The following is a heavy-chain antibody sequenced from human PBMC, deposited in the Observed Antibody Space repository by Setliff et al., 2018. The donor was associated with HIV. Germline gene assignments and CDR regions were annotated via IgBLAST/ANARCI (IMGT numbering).Heavy chain of an antibody. CDR1: GYTFTEFY. V-gene: IGHV1-2*02. D-gene: IGHD4-17*01. J-gene: IGHJ4*02. CDR3: TRSTTAD. Sequence: ASVKVSCKASGYTFTEFYVHWVRQAPGEGLEWIGWIYPNTGGTNYAQKFQGRVTMTRDTSIRTAYMELRTLTSDDTAIYYCTRSTTADWGRGTMVTVSS. CDR2: IYPNTGGT.